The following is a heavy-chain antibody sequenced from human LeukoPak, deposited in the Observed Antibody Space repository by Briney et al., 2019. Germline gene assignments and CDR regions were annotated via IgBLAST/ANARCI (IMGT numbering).Heavy chain of an antibody. CDR3: ARDSGTEPYMGKLDY. CDR2: IIPIFGTA. J-gene: IGHJ4*02. Sequence: ASVKVSCKASGGTFSSYAISWVRQAPGQGLEWMGRIIPIFGTANYAQKFQGRVTITTDESTSTAYMELSSLRSEDTAAYYCARDSGTEPYMGKLDYWGQGTLVTVSS. CDR1: GGTFSSYA. D-gene: IGHD1-14*01. V-gene: IGHV1-69*05.